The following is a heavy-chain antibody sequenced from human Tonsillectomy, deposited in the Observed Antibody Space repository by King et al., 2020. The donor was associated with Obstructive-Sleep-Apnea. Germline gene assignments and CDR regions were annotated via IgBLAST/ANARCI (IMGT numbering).Heavy chain of an antibody. CDR2: IYLDDDK. Sequence: TLKESGPTLVKPTQTLTLTCTFSGFSLSTSEVGVGWIRQPPGKALEWLALIYLDDDKRYSPSLKSRLTITKDTTKNQVVLTMTNMDPVDTATYYCAHVDFDWFHGGMDVWGQGTTVTVSS. V-gene: IGHV2-5*02. J-gene: IGHJ6*02. CDR3: AHVDFDWFHGGMDV. CDR1: GFSLSTSEVG. D-gene: IGHD3-9*01.